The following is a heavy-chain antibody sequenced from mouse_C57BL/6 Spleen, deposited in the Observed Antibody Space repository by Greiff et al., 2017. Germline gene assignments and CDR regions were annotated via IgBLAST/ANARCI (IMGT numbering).Heavy chain of an antibody. D-gene: IGHD2-5*01. CDR1: GFNIKDDY. Sequence: VQLKQSGAELVRPGASVKLSCTASGFNIKDDYMHWVKQRPEQGLEWIGWIDPENGDTEYASKFQGKATITADTSSNTAYLQLSSLTAEDTAVYYCTPYYSNYEAWCAYWGQGTLVTVSA. V-gene: IGHV14-4*01. CDR3: TPYYSNYEAWCAY. J-gene: IGHJ3*01. CDR2: IDPENGDT.